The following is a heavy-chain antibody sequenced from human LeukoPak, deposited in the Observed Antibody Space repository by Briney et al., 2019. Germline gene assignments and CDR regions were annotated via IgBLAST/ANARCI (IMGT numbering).Heavy chain of an antibody. CDR2: IIPIFGTA. J-gene: IGHJ6*03. CDR1: GGPFSSYA. D-gene: IGHD2-2*01. CDR3: ASGIVVVPAATGYYYYYMDV. V-gene: IGHV1-69*13. Sequence: VKVSCKASGGPFSSYAISWVRQAPGQGLEWVGGIIPIFGTANYAQKFQGRVTITADESTSTAYMELSSLRSEDTAVYYCASGIVVVPAATGYYYYYMDVWGKGTTVTISS.